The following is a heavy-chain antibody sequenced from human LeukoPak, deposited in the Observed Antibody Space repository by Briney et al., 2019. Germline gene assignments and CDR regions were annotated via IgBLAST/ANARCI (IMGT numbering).Heavy chain of an antibody. V-gene: IGHV3-30*18. CDR2: ISYDGSNK. D-gene: IGHD3-16*02. CDR3: AKDLQNYDYVWGSYRPPGDY. J-gene: IGHJ4*02. Sequence: GGSLRLSCAASGFTFSSYGMLWVRQAPGKGLEWVAVISYDGSNKYYADSVKGRFTISRDNSKNTLYLQMNSLRAEDTAVYYCAKDLQNYDYVWGSYRPPGDYWGQGTLVTVSS. CDR1: GFTFSSYG.